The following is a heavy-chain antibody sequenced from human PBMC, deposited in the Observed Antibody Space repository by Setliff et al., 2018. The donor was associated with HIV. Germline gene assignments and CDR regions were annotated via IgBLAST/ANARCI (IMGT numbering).Heavy chain of an antibody. V-gene: IGHV1-46*02. J-gene: IGHJ4*02. CDR1: AYTFNSYY. CDR3: ARDHVAARSVDY. D-gene: IGHD6-6*01. CDR2: IGPSGSST. Sequence: ASVKVSCKTSAYTFNSYYMHWIRQAPGQGLEWMGLIGPSGSSTTYAQNFQGRVTMSRDTSTNTVYMELSSLRSEDAAVYYCARDHVAARSVDYWGQGTLVTVS.